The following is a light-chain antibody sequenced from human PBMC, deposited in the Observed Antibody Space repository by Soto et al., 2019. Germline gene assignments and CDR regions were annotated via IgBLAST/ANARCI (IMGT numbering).Light chain of an antibody. CDR1: QSISSW. V-gene: IGKV1-5*03. CDR3: QQYNSYSPT. J-gene: IGKJ2*01. CDR2: KAS. Sequence: DIQMTQSPSTLSASVGDRFTITCRASQSISSWLAWYQQKPGKAPKLLIYKASSLESGVPSRFSGSGSGTEFTLTISSLQPDDFATDDCQQYNSYSPTFGQGTKLEIK.